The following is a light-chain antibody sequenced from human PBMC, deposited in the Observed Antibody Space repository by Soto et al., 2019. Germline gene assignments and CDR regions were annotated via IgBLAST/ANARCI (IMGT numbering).Light chain of an antibody. CDR1: QSISPW. Sequence: DIQMTQSPSTLSASVGDRVTITCRASQSISPWLAWYQQKPGKAPKLLIYKASSLQSGVPSRFGGSGSGTEFILTISSLQPDDFATYYCQQYINRWTFGQGTKVEIK. CDR2: KAS. V-gene: IGKV1-5*03. J-gene: IGKJ1*01. CDR3: QQYINRWT.